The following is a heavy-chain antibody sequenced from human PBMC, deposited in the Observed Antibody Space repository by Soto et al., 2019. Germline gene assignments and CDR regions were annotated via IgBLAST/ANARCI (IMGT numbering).Heavy chain of an antibody. D-gene: IGHD2-15*01. Sequence: GESLKISCKGSGYSFTSYWIGWVRQMPGKGLEWMGIIYPGDSDTRYSPSFQCQVTISADKSISTAYLQWSSLKPSNTPMFYCARNPSGGNVYYYYYGLAFGGKGTTVTGS. J-gene: IGHJ6*04. V-gene: IGHV5-51*01. CDR2: IYPGDSDT. CDR3: ARNPSGGNVYYYYYGLAF. CDR1: GYSFTSYW.